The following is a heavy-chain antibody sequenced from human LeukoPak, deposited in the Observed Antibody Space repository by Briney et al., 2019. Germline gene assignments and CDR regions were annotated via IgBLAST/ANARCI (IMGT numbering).Heavy chain of an antibody. CDR2: ISGSGGST. J-gene: IGHJ6*02. CDR3: ARQRYSSNYYYGMDV. V-gene: IGHV3-23*01. Sequence: GGSLRLSCAASGFTFSSYAMSWVRQAPGKGLEWVSAISGSGGSTYYADSVKGRFTISRDNSKNTLYLQMNSLRAEDTAVYYCARQRYSSNYYYGMDVWGQGTTVTVSS. CDR1: GFTFSSYA. D-gene: IGHD6-13*01.